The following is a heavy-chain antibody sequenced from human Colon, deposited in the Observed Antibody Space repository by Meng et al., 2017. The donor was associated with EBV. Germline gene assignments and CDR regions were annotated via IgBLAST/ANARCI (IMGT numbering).Heavy chain of an antibody. V-gene: IGHV4-39*07. D-gene: IGHD3-3*02. Sequence: QLHLQGPSPGLVKPSATLSLTCTIPGGSITSTSSYWGWVRQPPGKGLEWIGSIYYRGSTSYNPSLKSRISMSVDMSKNRFSLKVNSVTAADTAIYYCVISSHNWGQGTLVTVSS. CDR3: VISSHN. CDR1: GGSITSTSSY. J-gene: IGHJ4*02. CDR2: IYYRGST.